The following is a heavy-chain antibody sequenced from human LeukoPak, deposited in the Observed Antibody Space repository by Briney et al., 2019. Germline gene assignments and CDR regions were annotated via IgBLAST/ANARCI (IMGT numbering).Heavy chain of an antibody. J-gene: IGHJ4*02. CDR2: ISYDGSNK. CDR3: AKDRIDRGRSVPIDY. CDR1: GFTFSSYG. D-gene: IGHD1-26*01. V-gene: IGHV3-30*18. Sequence: GRSLGLSCAASGFTFSSYGMHWVRQAPGKGLEWGAVISYDGSNKYYADSVKGRFTISRDNSKNTLYLQMNSLRAEHTAVYYCAKDRIDRGRSVPIDYWGQGTLVTVSS.